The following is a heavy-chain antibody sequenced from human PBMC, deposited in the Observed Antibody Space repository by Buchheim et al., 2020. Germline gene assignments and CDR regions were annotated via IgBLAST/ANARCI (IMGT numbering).Heavy chain of an antibody. D-gene: IGHD2/OR15-2a*01. CDR3: ARGYCTSTTRCYDGGRFDP. V-gene: IGHV1-46*01. Sequence: QVQLVQSGTEVKKPGASVKVLCQASGYTFTSYHIHWVRQAPGQGFEWMGIINPSGGNTKYSPKFQGRVTMTRDMSTTAVYMGLSSLRSDDTALYYCARGYCTSTTRCYDGGRFDPWGQGTL. CDR1: GYTFTSYH. J-gene: IGHJ5*02. CDR2: INPSGGNT.